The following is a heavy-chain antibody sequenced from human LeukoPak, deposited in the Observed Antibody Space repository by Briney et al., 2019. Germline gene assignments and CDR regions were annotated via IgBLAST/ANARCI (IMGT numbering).Heavy chain of an antibody. CDR1: GLTFGDFF. J-gene: IGHJ4*03. D-gene: IGHD3-10*01. CDR3: ARGVTMLRGAVMCPFCFDL. V-gene: IGHV3-7*03. Sequence: GGSLGPSWASFGLTFGDFFMGWVRQAPGKGLELVADINRDGSEKFHLDSVKGRFSISRDNAKNALFLQMDSLGADDTAIYFCARGVTMLRGAVMCPFCFDLWGRGTLVTVSS. CDR2: INRDGSEK.